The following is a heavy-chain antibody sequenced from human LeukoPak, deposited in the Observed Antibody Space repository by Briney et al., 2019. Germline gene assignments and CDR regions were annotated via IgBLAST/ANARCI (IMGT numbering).Heavy chain of an antibody. D-gene: IGHD2-15*01. Sequence: ASVKVSCKASGYTFTSYDINWVRQATGQGLEWMGWMNPNSGNTGYAQKFQGRVTMTRNTSISTAYMELSRLRSEDTAVYYCASAAATKNYYYYMDVWGKGTTVTVSS. CDR3: ASAAATKNYYYYMDV. V-gene: IGHV1-8*01. CDR2: MNPNSGNT. J-gene: IGHJ6*03. CDR1: GYTFTSYD.